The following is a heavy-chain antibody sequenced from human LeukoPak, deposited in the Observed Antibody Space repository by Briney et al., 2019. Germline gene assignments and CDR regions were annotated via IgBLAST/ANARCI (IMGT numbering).Heavy chain of an antibody. V-gene: IGHV4-59*01. CDR3: VRFPASGEMAYYFDY. J-gene: IGHJ4*02. D-gene: IGHD5-24*01. CDR1: GGSISSYY. Sequence: SETLSLTCTVSGGSISSYYWSWIRQPPGKGLEWIGYIYYSGSTNYNPSLKSRVTISVDTSKNQFSLKLSSVTAADTAVYYCVRFPASGEMAYYFDYWGQGTLVTVSS. CDR2: IYYSGST.